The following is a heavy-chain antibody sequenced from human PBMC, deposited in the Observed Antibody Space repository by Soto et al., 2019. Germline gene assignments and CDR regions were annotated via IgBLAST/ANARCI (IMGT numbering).Heavy chain of an antibody. Sequence: GGSLRLSCAASGFTVSSYYMSWVRQAPGKGLEWVSLIYRGGGTLYADSVRGRFTISRDNSKNTVYLQMNSLRAEDTAVYYCARQDDNYIFTYWGQGTLVTVSS. J-gene: IGHJ4*02. CDR3: ARQDDNYIFTY. D-gene: IGHD3-3*02. V-gene: IGHV3-66*04. CDR2: IYRGGGT. CDR1: GFTVSSYY.